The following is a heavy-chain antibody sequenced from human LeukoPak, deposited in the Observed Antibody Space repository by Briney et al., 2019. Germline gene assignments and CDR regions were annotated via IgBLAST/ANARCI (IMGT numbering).Heavy chain of an antibody. V-gene: IGHV4-39*07. J-gene: IGHJ3*02. CDR1: GGSISSSSYY. Sequence: SETLSLTCTVSGGSISSSSYYWGWIRQPPGRGLEWIGSIYNSGSTYYNPSLKSRVTISVDTSKNQFSLKLSSVTAADTAVYYCARDPPAGTIGEGAFDIWGQGTMVIVSS. CDR2: IYNSGST. CDR3: ARDPPAGTIGEGAFDI. D-gene: IGHD1-26*01.